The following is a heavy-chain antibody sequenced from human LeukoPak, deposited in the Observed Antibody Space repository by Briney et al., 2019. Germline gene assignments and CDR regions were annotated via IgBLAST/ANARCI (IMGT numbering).Heavy chain of an antibody. CDR2: ISAYNGNT. J-gene: IGHJ3*01. V-gene: IGHV1-18*04. CDR3: AREEGAPIAAANV. Sequence: ASVKVSCKTSGYTFTGYYLFWVRQAPGQGLEWMGWISAYNGNTNYAQKFQGRVTMTTDTSTSTAYMELRSLRSDDTAVYYCAREEGAPIAAANVWGLGTMVTVSS. CDR1: GYTFTGYY. D-gene: IGHD6-13*01.